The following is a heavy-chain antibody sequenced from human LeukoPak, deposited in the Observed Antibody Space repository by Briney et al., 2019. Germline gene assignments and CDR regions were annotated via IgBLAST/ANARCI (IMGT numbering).Heavy chain of an antibody. CDR2: IYWDDDN. D-gene: IGHD5-18*01. CDR3: THLDTALTSGEFGFVN. V-gene: IGHV2-5*02. J-gene: IGHJ4*02. Sequence: ESGPTLVNPTQTLTLTCTFSGFSLSTSGVGVGWVRQPPGKALEFLALIYWDDDNRYSPSLEDRLTISKDTSKNQVVLTMTNMDPVDTATYYCTHLDTALTSGEFGFVNWGQGTLVTVSS. CDR1: GFSLSTSGVG.